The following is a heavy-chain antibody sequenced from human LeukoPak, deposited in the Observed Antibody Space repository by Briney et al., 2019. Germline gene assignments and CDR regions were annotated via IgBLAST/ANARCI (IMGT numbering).Heavy chain of an antibody. Sequence: SQTLSLTCAISGDSVSSNSAAWNWIRQSPSRGLEWMGRTYYRSKWYNDYAVFVKSRITINPDTSKNQFSLQLNSVTPEDTAVYYCARDPSRIAAAATYFDYWGQGTLVTVSS. V-gene: IGHV6-1*01. CDR3: ARDPSRIAAAATYFDY. CDR1: GDSVSSNSAA. CDR2: TYYRSKWYN. J-gene: IGHJ4*02. D-gene: IGHD6-13*01.